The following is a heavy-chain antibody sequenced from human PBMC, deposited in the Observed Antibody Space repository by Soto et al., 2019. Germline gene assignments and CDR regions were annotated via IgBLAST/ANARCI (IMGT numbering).Heavy chain of an antibody. Sequence: QVQLQESGPGLVKSSQTLSLTCTVSGGSISTGGYYWSWIRQRPGRGLGGIGYIDHSGMTFSNPSLQSRVAISIDTSQNQFSLKLSSVTAADTAVYYCATVRWELHDAFDIWGHGTMVSVSS. CDR3: ATVRWELHDAFDI. D-gene: IGHD1-26*01. CDR1: GGSISTGGYY. V-gene: IGHV4-31*03. CDR2: IDHSGMT. J-gene: IGHJ3*02.